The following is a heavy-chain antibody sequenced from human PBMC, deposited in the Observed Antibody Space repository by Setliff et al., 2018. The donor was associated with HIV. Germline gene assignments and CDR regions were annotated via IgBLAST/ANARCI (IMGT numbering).Heavy chain of an antibody. D-gene: IGHD3-22*01. CDR2: RYYSGST. J-gene: IGHJ4*02. Sequence: PSETLSLTCTVSGDSISRSSYYWAWIRQSPGKGLEWIASRYYSGSTYYNPSLQSRVTISVDTSKNLFSLRLSSVTASDTAVYYCARQAIFGYYDSSGYLDYWGQGTLVTVSS. V-gene: IGHV4-39*01. CDR3: ARQAIFGYYDSSGYLDY. CDR1: GDSISRSSYY.